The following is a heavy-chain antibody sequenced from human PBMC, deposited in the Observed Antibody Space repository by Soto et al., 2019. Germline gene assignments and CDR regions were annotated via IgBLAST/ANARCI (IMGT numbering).Heavy chain of an antibody. CDR3: ASPYMYSSGLYFYGMDV. CDR2: INSDGSST. Sequence: VQLVESGGGLVQPGGSLRLSCAASGFTFSSYWMHWVRQAPGKGLVWVSRINSDGSSTSYADSVKGRFTISRDNAKNTVYPQMNSLRAEDTAVYYCASPYMYSSGLYFYGMDVWGQGTTVTVSS. J-gene: IGHJ6*02. V-gene: IGHV3-74*01. D-gene: IGHD6-19*01. CDR1: GFTFSSYW.